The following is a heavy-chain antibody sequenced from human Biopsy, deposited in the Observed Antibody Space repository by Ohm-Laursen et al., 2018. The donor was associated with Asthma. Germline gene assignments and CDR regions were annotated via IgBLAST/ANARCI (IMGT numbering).Heavy chain of an antibody. J-gene: IGHJ4*02. CDR1: GFTVSSNG. CDR3: ARGDSSGWSHYYFDY. D-gene: IGHD6-19*01. Sequence: SLRLSCAASGFTVSSNGMSWVRQPPGKGLEWVSVIYSGGTSDTADSVRGRFTISRDFYKNTLYPQMDSLRAEDTAVYYCARGDSSGWSHYYFDYWGQGTLVTVSS. CDR2: IYSGGTS. V-gene: IGHV3-53*01.